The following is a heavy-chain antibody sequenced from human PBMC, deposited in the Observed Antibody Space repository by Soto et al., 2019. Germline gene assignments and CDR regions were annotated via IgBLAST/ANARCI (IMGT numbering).Heavy chain of an antibody. CDR1: GGSFSGYY. CDR3: AREPGYCSGGSCYGGWFDP. J-gene: IGHJ5*02. D-gene: IGHD2-15*01. V-gene: IGHV4-34*01. CDR2: INPSGST. Sequence: QVQLQQWGAGLLRPSETLSLTCAVYGGSFSGYYWSWIRQPPGKGLEWIGEINPSGSTTYNPSLISRVTISVDTSKTQFSLKLSSVTAADTAVYYCAREPGYCSGGSCYGGWFDPWGQGTLVTVSS.